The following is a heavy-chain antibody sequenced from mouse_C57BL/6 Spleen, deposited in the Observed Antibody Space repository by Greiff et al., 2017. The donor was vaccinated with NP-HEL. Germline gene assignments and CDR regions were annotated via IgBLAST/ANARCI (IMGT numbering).Heavy chain of an antibody. Sequence: VQLVESGEGLVKPGGSLKLSCAASGFTFSSYAMSWVRQTPEKRLEWVAYISSGGDYIYYADTVKGRFTISRDNARNTLYLQMSSLKSEDTAMYYCTREETYYYAMDYWGQGTSVTVSS. CDR3: TREETYYYAMDY. CDR2: ISSGGDYI. V-gene: IGHV5-9-1*02. CDR1: GFTFSSYA. J-gene: IGHJ4*01.